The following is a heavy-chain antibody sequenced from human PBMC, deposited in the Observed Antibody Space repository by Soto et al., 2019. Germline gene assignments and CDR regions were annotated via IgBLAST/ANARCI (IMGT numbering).Heavy chain of an antibody. V-gene: IGHV1-69*12. D-gene: IGHD2-2*01. CDR3: ARHDCISSSCYYYYYYGMDV. J-gene: IGHJ6*02. CDR2: IIPIFGTV. Sequence: QVQLVQSGAEVKKPGSSVKVSCKASGGTFSSYAISWVRQAPGQGLEWMGGIIPIFGTVNYAQKFQGRVTITADESTSTAYMELSNLRSEDTAVYYCARHDCISSSCYYYYYYGMDVWGQGTTVTVSS. CDR1: GGTFSSYA.